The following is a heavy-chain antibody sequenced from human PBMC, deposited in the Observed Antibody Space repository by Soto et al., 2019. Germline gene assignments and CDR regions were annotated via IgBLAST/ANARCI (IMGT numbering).Heavy chain of an antibody. CDR2: ISAYNGNT. Sequence: ASVKVSCKASGYTFTSYGISWVRQAPGQGLEWMGWISAYNGNTNYAQKLQGRVTMTTDTSTSTAYMELRSLRPEDTATYYCARDTVSGSWFPLAFWGQGTLVTVSS. V-gene: IGHV1-18*01. J-gene: IGHJ4*02. D-gene: IGHD2-15*01. CDR3: ARDTVSGSWFPLAF. CDR1: GYTFTSYG.